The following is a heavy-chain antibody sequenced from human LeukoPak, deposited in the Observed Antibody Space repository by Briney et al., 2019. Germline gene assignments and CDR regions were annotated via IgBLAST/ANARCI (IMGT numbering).Heavy chain of an antibody. CDR1: GYTFTSYD. CDR2: MNPNSGNT. CDR3: ARVPPLEKYCSGGSCWKNWFDP. V-gene: IGHV1-8*03. Sequence: ASVKVSCTASGYTFTSYDINWVRPATGQGLEWMGWMNPNSGNTGYAQKFQGRVTITRNTSISTAYMELSSLRSEDTAVYYCARVPPLEKYCSGGSCWKNWFDPWGQGTLVTVSS. J-gene: IGHJ5*02. D-gene: IGHD2-15*01.